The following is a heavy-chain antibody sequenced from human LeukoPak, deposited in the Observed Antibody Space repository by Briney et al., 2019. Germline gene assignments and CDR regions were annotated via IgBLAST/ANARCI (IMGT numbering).Heavy chain of an antibody. CDR3: AKGVDILTGYYVYYFDY. CDR2: ISGSGGST. V-gene: IGHV3-23*01. J-gene: IGHJ4*02. D-gene: IGHD3-9*01. Sequence: GGSLRLSCAASGFTFSSYGMSWVRQAPGKGLEWVSAISGSGGSTYYADSVKGRFTISRDNSKNTLYLQMNSLRAEDTAVYYCAKGVDILTGYYVYYFDYWGQGTLVTVSS. CDR1: GFTFSSYG.